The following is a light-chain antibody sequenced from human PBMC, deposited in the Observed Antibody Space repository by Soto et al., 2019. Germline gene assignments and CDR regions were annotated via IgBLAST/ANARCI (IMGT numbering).Light chain of an antibody. J-gene: IGKJ1*01. CDR2: AAS. Sequence: DIPMTQSPSSVSASIGDKVTITCRASQDISAWLVWYQQKPGKAPKLLISAASSFDSGVPSRLRVSGSGTDFTLTISSLQPEDSATYYCQQANSFPWTFGQGTKVEIK. V-gene: IGKV1-12*01. CDR1: QDISAW. CDR3: QQANSFPWT.